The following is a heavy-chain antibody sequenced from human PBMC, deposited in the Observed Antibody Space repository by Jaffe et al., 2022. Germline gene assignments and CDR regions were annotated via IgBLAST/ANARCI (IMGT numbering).Heavy chain of an antibody. CDR2: IYYSGST. V-gene: IGHV4-59*01. Sequence: QVQLQESGPGLVKSSETLSLTCTVSGGSISSYYWSWIRQSPGKGLEWIGYIYYSGSTNYNPSLRSRVTISVDTSKNQFSLELSSVTAADTAVYYCARDHSVVQGGNGAVFDTWGQGTLVTVSS. CDR1: GGSISSYY. J-gene: IGHJ5*02. CDR3: ARDHSVVQGGNGAVFDT. D-gene: IGHD3-10*01.